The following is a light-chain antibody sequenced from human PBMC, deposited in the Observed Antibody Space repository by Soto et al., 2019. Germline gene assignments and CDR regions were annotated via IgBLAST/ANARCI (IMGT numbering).Light chain of an antibody. CDR1: QDISNY. CDR3: QQYYSYPSIT. Sequence: DIHMPQSPSSLSASVGDRVTITCQASQDISNYLNWYQQKPGKAPKLLIYAASTLQSGVPSRFSGSGSGTDFTLTISCLQSEDFATYYCQQYYSYPSITFGQGTRLEIK. J-gene: IGKJ5*01. CDR2: AAS. V-gene: IGKV1-16*01.